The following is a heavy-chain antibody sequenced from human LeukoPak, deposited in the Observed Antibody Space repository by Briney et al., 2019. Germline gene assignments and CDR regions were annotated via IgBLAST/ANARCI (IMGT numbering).Heavy chain of an antibody. D-gene: IGHD2-21*02. J-gene: IGHJ4*02. CDR3: EGGRDNVYDY. Sequence: PGGSLRLSCAASGFTFSSYWMHWVRQAPGKGLVWVSRINTDGSSTSYADSVKGRFTISRDNAKNSLSLQVNSLRAEDTAVYYCEGGRDNVYDYWGQGTLVTVSS. V-gene: IGHV3-74*01. CDR1: GFTFSSYW. CDR2: INTDGSST.